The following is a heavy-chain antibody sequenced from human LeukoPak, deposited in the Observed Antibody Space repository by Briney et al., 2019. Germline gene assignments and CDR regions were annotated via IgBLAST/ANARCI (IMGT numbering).Heavy chain of an antibody. CDR2: ISYDGSNK. J-gene: IGHJ6*04. CDR1: GFTFSSYG. D-gene: IGHD2-21*01. Sequence: GGSLRLSCAASGFTFSSYGMHWVRQAPGKGLEWVAVISYDGSNKYYADSVKGRFTISRDNSKNTLYLQMNSLRADDTAVYYCAKDRGYSAYYGMDVWGKGTTVTVSS. V-gene: IGHV3-30*18. CDR3: AKDRGYSAYYGMDV.